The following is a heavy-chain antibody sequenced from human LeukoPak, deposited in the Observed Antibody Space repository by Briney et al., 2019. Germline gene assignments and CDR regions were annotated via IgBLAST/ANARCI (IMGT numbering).Heavy chain of an antibody. CDR3: ARGHILTGYLTY. D-gene: IGHD3-9*01. J-gene: IGHJ4*02. V-gene: IGHV4-34*01. Sequence: SETLSLTCAVYGGSFSGYYWSWIRQPPGKGLEWIGEINHSGSTNYNPSLKSRVTIPVDTSKNQFSLKLSSVTAADTAVYYCARGHILTGYLTYWGQGILVTVSS. CDR2: INHSGST. CDR1: GGSFSGYY.